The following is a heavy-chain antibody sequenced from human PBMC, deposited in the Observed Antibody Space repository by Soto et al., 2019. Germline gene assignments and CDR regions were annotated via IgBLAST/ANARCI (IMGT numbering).Heavy chain of an antibody. CDR3: ARDSTYYYDSSGYYGRYYYYGMGV. V-gene: IGHV1-69*13. CDR2: IIPIFGTA. Sequence: SVKVSCKASGGTFSNYALRWVRQAPGQVLEWMGGIIPIFGTANYAQKFQGRVTITADESTSTAYMELSSLRSEDTAVYYCARDSTYYYDSSGYYGRYYYYGMGVWGQGTTVTVSS. J-gene: IGHJ6*02. CDR1: GGTFSNYA. D-gene: IGHD3-22*01.